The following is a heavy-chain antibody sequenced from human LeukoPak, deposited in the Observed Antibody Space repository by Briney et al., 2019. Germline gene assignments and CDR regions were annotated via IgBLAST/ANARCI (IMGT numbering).Heavy chain of an antibody. CDR1: GYSFTSYW. Sequence: GESLKISCKGSGYSFTSYWIGWVRQMPGKGLDWMGIIYPGDSDTICSPSFQGQVTISADKSISTAYLQCSSLKASDTAMYYCARLPGYCSGGSCYFDYWGQGTLVTVSS. V-gene: IGHV5-51*01. CDR2: IYPGDSDT. D-gene: IGHD2-15*01. J-gene: IGHJ4*02. CDR3: ARLPGYCSGGSCYFDY.